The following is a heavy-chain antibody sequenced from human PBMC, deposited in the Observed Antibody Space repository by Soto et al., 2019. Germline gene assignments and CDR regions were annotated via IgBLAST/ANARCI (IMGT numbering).Heavy chain of an antibody. CDR2: ISWNGGII. Sequence: EVQLVESGGGLVQPGRSLRLSCAASGFTYDDHGMHWVRQAPGKGLEWVSGISWNGGIIGYVDSVKGRITISRDNAKKSLYLQMNSLRVEDTALYYCAKDMSSGWPKYFDYWGQGTLVTVSS. J-gene: IGHJ4*02. CDR3: AKDMSSGWPKYFDY. D-gene: IGHD6-19*01. CDR1: GFTYDDHG. V-gene: IGHV3-9*01.